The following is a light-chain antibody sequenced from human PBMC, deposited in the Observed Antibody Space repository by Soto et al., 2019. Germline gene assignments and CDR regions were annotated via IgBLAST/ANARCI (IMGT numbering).Light chain of an antibody. V-gene: IGLV2-23*01. Sequence: QSVLTQPASVSGSPGQSTTISCTGTNSDVGRYNLVSWYQQHPGKAPKLMIYEGSKRPSGVSTRFSGSKSGNTASLTISGIQEEDEADYCCCPYASSSTYVIGTGSKIT. CDR1: NSDVGRYNL. CDR2: EGS. CDR3: CPYASSSTYV. J-gene: IGLJ1*01.